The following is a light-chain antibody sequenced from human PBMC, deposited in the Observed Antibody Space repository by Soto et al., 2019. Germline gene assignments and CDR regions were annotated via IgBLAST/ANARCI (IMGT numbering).Light chain of an antibody. Sequence: QSALTQPDSVSGSPGQSITISCTGTSSDVGRYNLVSWYQQHPGKAPKLMIYEVSKRPSGVSNRFSGSKSGNTASLTISGLQAEDEADYDCFSYAGSRVFGGGTKLTVL. CDR2: EVS. CDR3: FSYAGSRV. V-gene: IGLV2-23*02. CDR1: SSDVGRYNL. J-gene: IGLJ3*02.